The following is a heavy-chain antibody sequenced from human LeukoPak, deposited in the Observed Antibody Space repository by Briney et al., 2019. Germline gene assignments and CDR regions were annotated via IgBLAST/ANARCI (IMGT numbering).Heavy chain of an antibody. D-gene: IGHD3-22*01. CDR3: ARETDYYDSSGYYYGTRGGHAFDI. J-gene: IGHJ3*02. CDR2: IYYSGST. Sequence: PSETLSLTCTVSGGSISSYYWSWIRQPPGKRLEWIGHIYYSGSTNYNPSLKSRVTISVDTSKNQFSLKLSSVTAADTAVYYCARETDYYDSSGYYYGTRGGHAFDIWGQGTMVTVSS. CDR1: GGSISSYY. V-gene: IGHV4-59*01.